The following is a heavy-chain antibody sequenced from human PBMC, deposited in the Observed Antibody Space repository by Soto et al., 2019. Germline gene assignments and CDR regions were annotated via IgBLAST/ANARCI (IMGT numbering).Heavy chain of an antibody. D-gene: IGHD2-15*01. Sequence: QVQLVQSGAEVKKPGSSVKVSCKASGGTFSSYTISLVRQAPGQGLEWMGRIIPILGIANYAQKFQGRVTITADKSTSTAYMELSSLRSEDTAVYYCARDPRSGGSYWGQGTLVTVSS. V-gene: IGHV1-69*08. CDR2: IIPILGIA. CDR1: GGTFSSYT. J-gene: IGHJ4*02. CDR3: ARDPRSGGSY.